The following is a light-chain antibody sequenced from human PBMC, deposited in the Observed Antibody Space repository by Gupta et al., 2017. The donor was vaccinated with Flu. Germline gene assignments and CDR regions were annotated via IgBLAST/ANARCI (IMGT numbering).Light chain of an antibody. Sequence: DIQMTQSPSTLSASVGDRVTITCRASQSISSWLAWYQKKPGKAPKLLIYTASRLESGVPSRFSGSGSGTEFTLTISSLQPDDFATYYCQQENSYPGTFGQGTKVEIK. CDR3: QQENSYPGT. J-gene: IGKJ1*01. CDR2: TAS. CDR1: QSISSW. V-gene: IGKV1-5*03.